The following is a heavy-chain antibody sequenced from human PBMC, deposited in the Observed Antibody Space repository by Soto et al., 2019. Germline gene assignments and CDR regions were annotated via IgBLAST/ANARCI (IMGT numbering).Heavy chain of an antibody. CDR1: GFTFSSYS. Sequence: GGSLRLSCAASGFTFSSYSMNWVRQAPGKGLEWVSSISSSSCYIYYADSVKGRFTISRDNAKNSLYLQMNSLRAEDTAVYYCARDLRYCSSTSCYISPNWFDPWGQGTLVTVSS. CDR2: ISSSSCYI. D-gene: IGHD2-2*02. J-gene: IGHJ5*02. CDR3: ARDLRYCSSTSCYISPNWFDP. V-gene: IGHV3-21*01.